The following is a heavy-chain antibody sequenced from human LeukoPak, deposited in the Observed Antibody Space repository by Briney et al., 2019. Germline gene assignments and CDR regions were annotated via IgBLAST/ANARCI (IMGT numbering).Heavy chain of an antibody. CDR2: IHYSGSA. CDR1: GGSISSGGYY. J-gene: IGHJ4*02. V-gene: IGHV4-31*03. CDR3: AKTRPLDSSSWSHGDY. D-gene: IGHD6-13*01. Sequence: PSETLSLTCTVSGGSISSGGYYWSWIRQHPGKGLEWIGYIHYSGSAYYNPSLKSRLTISLDTSKNQFSLKLTSVTAADTAVYYCAKTRPLDSSSWSHGDYWGQGTLVTVSS.